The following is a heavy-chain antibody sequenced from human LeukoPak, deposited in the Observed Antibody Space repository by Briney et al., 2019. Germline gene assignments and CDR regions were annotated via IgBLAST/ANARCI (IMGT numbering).Heavy chain of an antibody. CDR2: ISSSSSYI. V-gene: IGHV3-21*01. CDR3: ARKYSGYDRYFDY. Sequence: GGSLRLSCAASGFTFSSYSMNWVRQAPGKGLEWVSSISSSSSYIYYADSVKGRFTISRDNAKNSLYLQMNSLRAEDTAVYYCARKYSGYDRYFDYWGQEPWSPSPQ. D-gene: IGHD5-12*01. J-gene: IGHJ4*01. CDR1: GFTFSSYS.